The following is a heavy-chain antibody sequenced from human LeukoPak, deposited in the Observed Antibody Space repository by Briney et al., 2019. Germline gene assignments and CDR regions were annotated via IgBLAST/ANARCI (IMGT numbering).Heavy chain of an antibody. CDR1: GYSISSGYY. J-gene: IGHJ3*02. CDR2: IYHSGST. Sequence: SETLSLTCTVSGYSISSGYYWGWIRQPPGKGLEWIGSIYHSGSTYYNPSLKSRVTISVDTSKNQFSLKLTSVTAADTAVYYCAREAYYYDNSGYWDAFDIWGQGTMVTVSS. D-gene: IGHD3-22*01. CDR3: AREAYYYDNSGYWDAFDI. V-gene: IGHV4-38-2*02.